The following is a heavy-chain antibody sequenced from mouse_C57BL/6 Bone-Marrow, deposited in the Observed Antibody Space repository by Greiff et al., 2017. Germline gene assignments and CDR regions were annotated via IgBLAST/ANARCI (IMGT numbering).Heavy chain of an antibody. V-gene: IGHV5-16*01. Sequence: EVQLVESEGGLVQPGSSMKLSCTASGFTFSDYYMAWVRQVPEKGLEWVANINYDGSSTYYLDSLKSRFIISRDNAKNILYLQMSSLKSEDTATYYCARVHLYGSSFYYYAMDYWGQGTSVTVSS. CDR3: ARVHLYGSSFYYYAMDY. CDR2: INYDGSST. D-gene: IGHD1-1*01. J-gene: IGHJ4*01. CDR1: GFTFSDYY.